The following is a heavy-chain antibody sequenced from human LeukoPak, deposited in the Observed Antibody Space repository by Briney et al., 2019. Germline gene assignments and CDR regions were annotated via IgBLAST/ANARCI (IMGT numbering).Heavy chain of an antibody. CDR3: ARGPTIFGVVYYYYYYMDV. D-gene: IGHD3-3*01. CDR2: NPNSGNT. V-gene: IGHV1-8*03. Sequence: ASVKVSCKASGYTFTSYDIKWVRQATGQGLEWMGWNPNSGNTGYAQKFQGRVTITRNTSISTAYMELSSLRSEDTAVYYCARGPTIFGVVYYYYYYMDVWGKGTTVTVSS. CDR1: GYTFTSYD. J-gene: IGHJ6*03.